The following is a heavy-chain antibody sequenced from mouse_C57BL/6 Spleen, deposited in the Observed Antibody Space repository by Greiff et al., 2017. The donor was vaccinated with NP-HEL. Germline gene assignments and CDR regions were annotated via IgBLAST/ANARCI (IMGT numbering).Heavy chain of an antibody. V-gene: IGHV1-50*01. CDR1: GYTFTSYW. CDR3: ARSGGIWPPRDFDY. D-gene: IGHD1-1*02. J-gene: IGHJ2*01. Sequence: VQLQQSGAELVKPGASVKLSCKASGYTFTSYWMQWVKQRPGQGLEWIGEIDPSDSYTNYNQKFKGKATLTVDTSSSTAYMQLSSLTSEDSAVYYCARSGGIWPPRDFDYWGQGTTLTVSS. CDR2: IDPSDSYT.